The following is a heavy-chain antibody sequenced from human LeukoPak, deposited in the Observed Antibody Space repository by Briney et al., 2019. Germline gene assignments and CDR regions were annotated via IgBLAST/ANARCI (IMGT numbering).Heavy chain of an antibody. CDR3: ARGQYYDFWSGYSNWFDPWGQGNSRWFDP. J-gene: IGHJ5*02. Sequence: GASVKVSCKASGGTFSSYAISWVRQAPGQGLEWMGGIIPIFGTANYAQKFQGRVTITADESTSTAYMELSSLRSEDTAVYYCARGQYYDFWSGYSNWFDPWGQGNSRWFDPWGQGTLVTVSS. CDR2: IIPIFGTA. V-gene: IGHV1-69*01. D-gene: IGHD3-3*01. CDR1: GGTFSSYA.